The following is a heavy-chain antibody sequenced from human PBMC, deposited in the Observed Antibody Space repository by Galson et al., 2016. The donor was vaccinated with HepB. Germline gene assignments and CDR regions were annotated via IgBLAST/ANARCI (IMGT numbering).Heavy chain of an antibody. Sequence: SVKVSCKASGYRFRDYDVSWVRQAPGQGLEWMGWMNPDSGNTGYAQRLRGRIDMTSDASINTAYLELHSLRSEDTAVYYCARAIRNRPLSDYWGQGTLITVSS. CDR1: GYRFRDYD. CDR3: ARAIRNRPLSDY. J-gene: IGHJ4*02. CDR2: MNPDSGNT. D-gene: IGHD1-14*01. V-gene: IGHV1-8*01.